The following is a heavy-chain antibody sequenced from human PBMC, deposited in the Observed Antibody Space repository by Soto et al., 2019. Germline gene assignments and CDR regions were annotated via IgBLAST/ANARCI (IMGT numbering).Heavy chain of an antibody. CDR2: INPNSGGT. D-gene: IGHD3-10*01. J-gene: IGHJ5*02. Sequence: GASVKVSCKASGYTFTGYYMHWVRQAPRQGLEWMGWINPNSGGTNYAQKFQGWVTMTRDTSISTAYMELSRLRSDDTAVYYCARGRMVRGVIGDNYNWFDPWGQGTLVTVSS. CDR1: GYTFTGYY. V-gene: IGHV1-2*04. CDR3: ARGRMVRGVIGDNYNWFDP.